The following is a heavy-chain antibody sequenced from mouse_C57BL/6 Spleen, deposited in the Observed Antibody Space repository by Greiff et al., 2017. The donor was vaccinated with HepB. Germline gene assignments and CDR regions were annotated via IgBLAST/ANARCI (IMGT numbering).Heavy chain of an antibody. V-gene: IGHV1-82*01. Sequence: VQLQQSGPELVKPGASVKISCKASGYTFSSSWMNWVKQRPGKGLEWIGRIYPGDGDTNYNGKFKGKATLTADESSSTANMQLSSLTSEAFAVYVCAKGGYGIPWFAYWGQGTLDTVSA. J-gene: IGHJ3*01. CDR1: GYTFSSSW. D-gene: IGHD2-1*01. CDR2: IYPGDGDT. CDR3: AKGGYGIPWFAY.